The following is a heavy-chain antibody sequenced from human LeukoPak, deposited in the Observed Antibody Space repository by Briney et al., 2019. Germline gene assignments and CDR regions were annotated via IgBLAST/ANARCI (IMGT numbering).Heavy chain of an antibody. CDR3: AKDRAYCGGDCYSSFDY. Sequence: PPGGSLRLSCAASGFTFSSYAMSWVRQAPGKGLEWVSAISGSGGSTYYADSVKGRFTTPRDNSKNTLYLQMNSLRAEDTAVYYCAKDRAYCGGDCYSSFDYWGQGTLVTVSS. CDR2: ISGSGGST. CDR1: GFTFSSYA. J-gene: IGHJ4*02. V-gene: IGHV3-23*01. D-gene: IGHD2-21*02.